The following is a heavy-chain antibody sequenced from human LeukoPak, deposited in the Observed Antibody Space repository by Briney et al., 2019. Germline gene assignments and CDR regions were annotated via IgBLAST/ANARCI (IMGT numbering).Heavy chain of an antibody. CDR2: ISAYNGNT. CDR1: GYTFTSYG. D-gene: IGHD6-19*01. CDR3: AKGHYSSGWSGKLFDY. V-gene: IGHV1-18*01. Sequence: ASVKVSCKASGYTFTSYGISWVRQAPGQGLEWMGWISAYNGNTNYAQKLQGRVTMTTDTSTSTAYMELRSLRSDDTAVYYCAKGHYSSGWSGKLFDYWGQGTLVTVSS. J-gene: IGHJ4*02.